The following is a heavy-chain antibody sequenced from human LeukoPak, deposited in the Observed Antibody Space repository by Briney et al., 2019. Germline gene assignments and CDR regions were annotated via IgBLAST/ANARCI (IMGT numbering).Heavy chain of an antibody. V-gene: IGHV3-23*01. CDR1: GFTFSSYA. CDR3: ARAMRSGYDY. Sequence: GGSLRLSCAAAGFTFSSYAMHWVRQVAGKGLEWVSGISGSGESKFYADSVKGRFTVSRDNSKNTLYLQMNSLRDEDTAVYHCARAMRSGYDYWGQGTLVTVSS. CDR2: ISGSGESK. D-gene: IGHD5-12*01. J-gene: IGHJ4*02.